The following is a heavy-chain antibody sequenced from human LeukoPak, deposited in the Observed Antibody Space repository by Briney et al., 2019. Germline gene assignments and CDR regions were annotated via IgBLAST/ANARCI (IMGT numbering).Heavy chain of an antibody. CDR2: IYHSGNT. J-gene: IGHJ4*02. V-gene: IGHV4-38-2*02. CDR3: ARGRFGDLQN. Sequence: SETLSLTCTVSGYSISSSYYWGWIRQPPGKGLEWIGSIYHSGNTYYNPSLKSRVTISVDTSKNQFSLKLSSVTAADTAVYYCARGRFGDLQNWGQGTLVTVSS. CDR1: GYSISSSYY. D-gene: IGHD3-10*01.